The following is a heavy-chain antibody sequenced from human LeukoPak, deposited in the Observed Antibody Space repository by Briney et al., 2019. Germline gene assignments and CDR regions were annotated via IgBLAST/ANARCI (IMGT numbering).Heavy chain of an antibody. CDR2: ISTSGST. D-gene: IGHD3-22*01. V-gene: IGHV4-4*09. CDR1: GGHISTYY. Sequence: KPSETLSLTCTVSGGHISTYYWSWIRQAPGKGLEWIGYISTSGSTNYNPSLKSRVSISLDTSKNRFSLNLNFVTAADTAVYYCASPRSGYRYTFDYWGQGALVTVSS. CDR3: ASPRSGYRYTFDY. J-gene: IGHJ4*02.